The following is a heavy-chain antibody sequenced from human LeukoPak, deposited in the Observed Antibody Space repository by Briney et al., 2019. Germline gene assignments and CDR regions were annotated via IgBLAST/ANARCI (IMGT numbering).Heavy chain of an antibody. V-gene: IGHV1-69*04. Sequence: GASVKVSCKASGGTFSSYAISWVRQAPGQGLEWMGRIIPILGIANYAQKFQGSVTITADKSTSTAYMELSSLRSEDTAVYYCARDLGRDICSGGSCSTRFDPWGQGTLVTVSS. J-gene: IGHJ5*02. CDR3: ARDLGRDICSGGSCSTRFDP. CDR1: GGTFSSYA. CDR2: IIPILGIA. D-gene: IGHD2-15*01.